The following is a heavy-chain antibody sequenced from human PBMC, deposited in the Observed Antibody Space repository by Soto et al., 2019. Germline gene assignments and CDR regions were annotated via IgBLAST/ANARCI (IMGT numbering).Heavy chain of an antibody. CDR3: AREMASGYSRTWFDP. D-gene: IGHD2-15*01. V-gene: IGHV1-69*06. CDR1: GGIGSNYA. CDR2: IVPKFGTA. J-gene: IGHJ5*02. Sequence: QEHLVQSGAEVKKPGSSVKVSCRASGGIGSNYAISWVRQAPGQGLEWMGGIVPKFGTANYAQRFKGRVTIYVDKSTNSVYMELTSLTSQDTAIYYCAREMASGYSRTWFDPWGQGTLVTVSS.